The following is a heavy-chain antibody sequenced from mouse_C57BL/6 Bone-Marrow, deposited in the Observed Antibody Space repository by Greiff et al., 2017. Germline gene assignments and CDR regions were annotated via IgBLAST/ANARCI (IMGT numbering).Heavy chain of an antibody. CDR3: AKLVYYYCSSSRQYFDY. CDR2: INPYNGGT. Sequence: VQLKQSGPELVKPGASVKMSCKASGYTFTDYYMNWVKQSHGKSLEWIGVINPYNGGTSYNQKFKGKATLTVDKSSSTASMERNRLTSEDSAVYNCAKLVYYYCSSSRQYFDYWGQGTTLTVSS. CDR1: GYTFTDYY. V-gene: IGHV1-19*01. D-gene: IGHD1-1*01. J-gene: IGHJ2*01.